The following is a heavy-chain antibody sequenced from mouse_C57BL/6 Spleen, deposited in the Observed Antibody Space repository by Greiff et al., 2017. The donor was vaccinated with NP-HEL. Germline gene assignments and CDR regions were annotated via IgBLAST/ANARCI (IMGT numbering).Heavy chain of an antibody. CDR3: ANLITGYFDV. CDR1: GFTFSDYG. V-gene: IGHV5-17*01. CDR2: ISSGSSTI. D-gene: IGHD1-1*01. Sequence: EVHLVESGGGLVKPGGSLKLSCAASGFTFSDYGMHWVRQAPEKGLEWVAYISSGSSTIYYADTVKGRFTISRDNAKNTLFLQMTSLRSEDTAMYYCANLITGYFDVWGTGTTVTVSS. J-gene: IGHJ1*03.